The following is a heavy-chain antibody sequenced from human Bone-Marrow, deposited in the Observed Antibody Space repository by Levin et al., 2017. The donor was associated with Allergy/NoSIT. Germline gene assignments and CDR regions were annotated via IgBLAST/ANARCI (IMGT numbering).Heavy chain of an antibody. V-gene: IGHV4-39*01. Sequence: SETLSLTCTVSGGSVSSSSYYWGWIRQPPGKGLEWIASIYYSGSTYYNLSLKSRVTISVDTSKNDISLKLSSVTAADTAVYYCARQEAMVRGAPPGDFDYWGQGTLVTVSS. CDR2: IYYSGST. D-gene: IGHD3-10*01. CDR1: GGSVSSSSYY. CDR3: ARQEAMVRGAPPGDFDY. J-gene: IGHJ4*02.